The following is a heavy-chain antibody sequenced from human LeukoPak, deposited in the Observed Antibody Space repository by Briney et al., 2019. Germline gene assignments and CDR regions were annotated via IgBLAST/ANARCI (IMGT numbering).Heavy chain of an antibody. V-gene: IGHV3-30*04. CDR2: ISYDGSNK. D-gene: IGHD5-12*01. CDR3: ARDGYSGYDFSLSLDY. J-gene: IGHJ4*02. CDR1: GFTFSSYA. Sequence: GGSLRLSCAASGFTFSSYAMHWVRQAPGKGLEWVAVISYDGSNKYYADSVKGRFTISRDNFKNTLYLQMNSLRAEDTAVYYCARDGYSGYDFSLSLDYWGQGTLVTVSS.